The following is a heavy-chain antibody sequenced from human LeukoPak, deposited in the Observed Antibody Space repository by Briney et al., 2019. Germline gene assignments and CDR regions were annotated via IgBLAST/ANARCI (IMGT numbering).Heavy chain of an antibody. J-gene: IGHJ4*02. CDR1: GGSISSYY. CDR3: ARIEDYDGNSVNY. D-gene: IGHD4-23*01. V-gene: IGHV4-59*01. Sequence: TSETLSLTCTVSGGSISSYYWSRIRQPPGKGLEWIGYIYYSGSTNYNPSLKSRVTISVDTSKNQFSLKLSSVTAADTAVYYCARIEDYDGNSVNYWGQETLVTVSS. CDR2: IYYSGST.